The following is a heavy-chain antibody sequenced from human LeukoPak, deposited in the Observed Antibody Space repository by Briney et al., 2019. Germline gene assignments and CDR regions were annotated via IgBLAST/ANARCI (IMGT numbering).Heavy chain of an antibody. CDR2: IYYSGST. D-gene: IGHD3-3*01. CDR1: GGSLSSYY. V-gene: IGHV4-59*01. J-gene: IGHJ3*02. Sequence: SETLSLTCTVSGGSLSSYYWSWIRQPPRKGLEWIGYIYYSGSTNYNPSLKSRVTISVDTSKNQISLKLNSVTAADTAVYNCARTRTMTPRLDAFDIWGQGTMVTVSS. CDR3: ARTRTMTPRLDAFDI.